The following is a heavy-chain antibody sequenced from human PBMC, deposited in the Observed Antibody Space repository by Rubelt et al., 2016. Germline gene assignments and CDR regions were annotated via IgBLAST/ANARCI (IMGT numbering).Heavy chain of an antibody. D-gene: IGHD2-15*01. J-gene: IGHJ4*02. CDR1: GYTFTGYY. CDR2: INPYSGGT. V-gene: IGHV1-2*06. CDR3: ARLVDSDVDY. Sequence: QVQLVQSGAEVKKPGASVKVSCKASGYTFTGYYMHWVRQAPGQGREWMGRINPYSGGTNYAQKFQGRVTMTRDTSISTAYMELSRLRSDDTAGYYCARLVDSDVDYWGQGTLVTVSS.